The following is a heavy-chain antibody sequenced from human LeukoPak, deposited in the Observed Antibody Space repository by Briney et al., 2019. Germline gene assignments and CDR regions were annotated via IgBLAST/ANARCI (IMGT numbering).Heavy chain of an antibody. CDR3: ARFLDTPFGYYYYYMDV. D-gene: IGHD3-3*01. V-gene: IGHV3-21*01. J-gene: IGHJ6*03. CDR2: ISSSSSYI. Sequence: KPGGSLRLSCAASGFTFSSYSMNWVRQAPGKGLEWVSSISSSSSYIYYADSVKGRFTISRDNAKNSLYLQMNSLRAEDTAVYYCARFLDTPFGYYYYYMDVWGKGTTVTVSS. CDR1: GFTFSSYS.